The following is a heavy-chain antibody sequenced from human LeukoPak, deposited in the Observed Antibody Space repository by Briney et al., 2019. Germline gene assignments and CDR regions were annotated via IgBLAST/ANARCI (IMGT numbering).Heavy chain of an antibody. Sequence: GSLRLSCAASGFTFSTYAMSWVRQGPGKGLEWVSSISYSGRRTDYAESVKGRFTISRDNSKNTLYLQMNSLRAEDTAAYYCAKDYTDMRGVIPDSWGQGTLVTVSS. V-gene: IGHV3-23*01. CDR2: ISYSGRRT. D-gene: IGHD3-10*01. J-gene: IGHJ4*02. CDR1: GFTFSTYA. CDR3: AKDYTDMRGVIPDS.